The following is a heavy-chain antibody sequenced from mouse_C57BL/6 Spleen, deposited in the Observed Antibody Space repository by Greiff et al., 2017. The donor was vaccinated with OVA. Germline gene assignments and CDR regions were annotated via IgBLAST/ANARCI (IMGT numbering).Heavy chain of an antibody. J-gene: IGHJ2*01. CDR3: ARRGDDGYYFDY. D-gene: IGHD2-3*01. V-gene: IGHV1-18*01. Sequence: VQLQQSGPELVKPGASVKIPCKASGYTFTDYNMDWVKQSHGKSLEWIGDINPNTGGTIYNQKFKGKATLTVDKSSSTAYMELRSLTSEDTAVYYCARRGDDGYYFDYWGQGTTLTVSS. CDR2: INPNTGGT. CDR1: GYTFTDYN.